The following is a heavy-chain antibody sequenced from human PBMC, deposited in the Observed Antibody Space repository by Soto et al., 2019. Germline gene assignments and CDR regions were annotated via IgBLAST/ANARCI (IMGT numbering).Heavy chain of an antibody. V-gene: IGHV3-48*04. CDR2: ISINRSTI. D-gene: IGHD1-1*01. CDR3: ARECKYGYMGYDP. Sequence: PGGSLRLSCAASGFTFSSYSMHWVRQAPGKGLEWVSCISINRSTINYADSVKGRFTISRDNAKNTLYLQMNSLRAEDTAVYYCARECKYGYMGYDPWGQGTLVTVSS. J-gene: IGHJ5*02. CDR1: GFTFSSYS.